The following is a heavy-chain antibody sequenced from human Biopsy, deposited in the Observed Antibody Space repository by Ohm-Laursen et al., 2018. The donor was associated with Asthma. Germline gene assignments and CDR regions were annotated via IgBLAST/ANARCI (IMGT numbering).Heavy chain of an antibody. CDR1: GYNFISFA. Sequence: ASVKVSCKASGYNFISFAIHWVRQAPGQRLEWMGWVNTGNGDTKYSQKFQGRATITRDTSASTAYMELRSLRSEDTATYYCARTYYDFLTGQVKDVFGVWGQGTMVTVPS. J-gene: IGHJ3*01. CDR2: VNTGNGDT. V-gene: IGHV1-3*04. D-gene: IGHD3-9*01. CDR3: ARTYYDFLTGQVKDVFGV.